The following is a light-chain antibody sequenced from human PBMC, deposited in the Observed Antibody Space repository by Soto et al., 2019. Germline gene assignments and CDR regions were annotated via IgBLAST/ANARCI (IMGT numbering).Light chain of an antibody. Sequence: DIQMTQSPSTLSASVGDRVXITCXXSQIISSWLAWYQQKPGKAPKLLIYKASSLESGVPSRFSGSGSGTEFTLTISTLQPDDFATYYCQQYNIYSWPFGQGTKL. CDR1: QIISSW. V-gene: IGKV1-5*03. J-gene: IGKJ1*01. CDR3: QQYNIYSWP. CDR2: KAS.